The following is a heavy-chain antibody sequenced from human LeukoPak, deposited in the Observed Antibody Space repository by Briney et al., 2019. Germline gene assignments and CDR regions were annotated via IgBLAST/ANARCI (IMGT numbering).Heavy chain of an antibody. CDR3: ARQISIAATYYFDY. J-gene: IGHJ4*02. D-gene: IGHD6-6*01. CDR2: IYPGDSDT. CDR1: GYSFTSYW. V-gene: IGHV5-51*01. Sequence: GESLKISCKGSGYSFTSYWIGWVRPMPGKGLEWMGIIYPGDSDTRYSPSFQGQVTISADKSISTAYLQWSSLKASDTAMHYCARQISIAATYYFDYWGQGTLVTVSS.